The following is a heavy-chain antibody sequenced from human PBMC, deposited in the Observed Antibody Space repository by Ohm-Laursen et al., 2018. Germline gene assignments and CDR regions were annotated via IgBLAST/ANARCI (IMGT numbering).Heavy chain of an antibody. V-gene: IGHV1-46*01. Sequence: ASVKASCKASGYTFTSKWMHWVRQAPGHAPEWMGVINPTGDYTHYAQKFQGRVIITRDTSTTTGYMELRSLRSADTAVYYCARERGNMDVWGQGTTVTVSS. CDR2: INPTGDYT. CDR1: GYTFTSKW. CDR3: ARERGNMDV. J-gene: IGHJ6*02.